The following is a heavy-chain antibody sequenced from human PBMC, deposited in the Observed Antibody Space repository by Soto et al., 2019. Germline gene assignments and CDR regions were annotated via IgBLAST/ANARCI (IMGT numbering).Heavy chain of an antibody. Sequence: ASVKVSCKASGYTFTSYDINWVRQATGQGLEWMGWMNPNSGNTGYAQKFQGRVTMTRNTSISTAYMELSSLRSEDTAVYYCARVYSYGLTYYYYYGMDVWGQGTTVTVSS. J-gene: IGHJ6*02. D-gene: IGHD5-18*01. CDR1: GYTFTSYD. CDR2: MNPNSGNT. V-gene: IGHV1-8*01. CDR3: ARVYSYGLTYYYYYGMDV.